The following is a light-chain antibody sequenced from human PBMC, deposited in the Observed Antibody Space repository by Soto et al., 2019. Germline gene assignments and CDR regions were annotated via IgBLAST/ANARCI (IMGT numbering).Light chain of an antibody. CDR2: GNN. J-gene: IGLJ2*01. V-gene: IGLV1-40*01. CDR3: QSYDSSLRAPV. Sequence: QLVLTQPPSVSGAPGQRVTISCTGSSSNIGAGHDVYWYKQLPGTAPKLSIFGNNNRPSGVPDRFSGSKSGTSTSLAIAGLQADDEADYYCQSYDSSLRAPVFGGGTKLTVL. CDR1: SSNIGAGHD.